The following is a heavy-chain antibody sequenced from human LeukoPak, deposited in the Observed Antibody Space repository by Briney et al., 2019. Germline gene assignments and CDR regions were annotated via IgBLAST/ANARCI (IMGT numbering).Heavy chain of an antibody. CDR1: GYTFTGYY. J-gene: IGHJ4*02. CDR3: ARARDSMVRGVIQY. Sequence: ASVKVSCKASGYTFTGYYMHWVRQAPGQGLEWMGWINPNSGGTNYAQKFQGRVTMTRDTSISTAYMELSRLRSDDTAVYYCARARDSMVRGVIQYWGQGTLVIVSS. D-gene: IGHD3-10*01. V-gene: IGHV1-2*02. CDR2: INPNSGGT.